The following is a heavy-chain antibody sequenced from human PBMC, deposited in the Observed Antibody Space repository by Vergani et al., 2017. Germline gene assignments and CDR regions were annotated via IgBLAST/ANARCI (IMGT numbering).Heavy chain of an antibody. D-gene: IGHD4-17*01. CDR1: GGSFSGYY. CDR3: ARVXRDCGVPTAGYFDY. Sequence: QVQLQQWGAGLLKPSETLPLTCAVYGGSFSGYYWSWIRQPPGKGLEWIGEINHSGSTNYNPSLMSRVTISVDTSKNQFSLKLSSVTAADTAVYYCARVXRDCGVPTAGYFDYWGQGTLVTVSS. J-gene: IGHJ4*02. V-gene: IGHV4-34*01. CDR2: INHSGST.